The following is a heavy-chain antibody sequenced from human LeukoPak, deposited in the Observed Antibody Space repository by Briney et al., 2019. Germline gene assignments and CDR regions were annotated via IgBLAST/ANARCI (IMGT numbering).Heavy chain of an antibody. CDR1: GFTFSRYW. CDR3: ATKQWLAPPPDS. Sequence: GGSLRLSCAASGFTFSRYWMIWVRHAPGKGLESVSRINTDGTVTTYADSVKGRFTVSRDNADNTLFLQMNSVRDEDTAVYYCATKQWLAPPPDSWGQGTPVTVSS. J-gene: IGHJ4*02. D-gene: IGHD6-19*01. CDR2: INTDGTVT. V-gene: IGHV3-74*01.